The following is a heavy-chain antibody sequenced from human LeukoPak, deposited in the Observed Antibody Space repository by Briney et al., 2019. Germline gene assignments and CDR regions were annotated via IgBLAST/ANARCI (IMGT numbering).Heavy chain of an antibody. J-gene: IGHJ4*02. V-gene: IGHV3-23*01. CDR1: GFTFSRYA. Sequence: GGSLRLSCAGSGFTFSRYAMSWVRQAPGKGLEWVSTSGTGGSTYYVDSVKGRLTITRDNSKNTVYLQMNSLRAEDTALYYCAKRGYDYGGPFFDYWGQGTLVTVSS. D-gene: IGHD4-23*01. CDR3: AKRGYDYGGPFFDY. CDR2: SGTGGST.